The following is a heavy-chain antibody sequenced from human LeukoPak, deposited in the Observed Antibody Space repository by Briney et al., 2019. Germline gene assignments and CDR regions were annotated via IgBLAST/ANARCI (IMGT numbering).Heavy chain of an antibody. D-gene: IGHD6-13*01. CDR3: ARVSVRAAADKTFGY. Sequence: ASVKVSCKASGYTFTGYYMHWVRQAPGQGLEWMGWINPNSGGTNYAQKFQGRVTMTRDTSISTAYMELSRLRSDDTAVYYCARVSVRAAADKTFGYWGQGTLVTVSS. CDR1: GYTFTGYY. V-gene: IGHV1-2*02. CDR2: INPNSGGT. J-gene: IGHJ4*02.